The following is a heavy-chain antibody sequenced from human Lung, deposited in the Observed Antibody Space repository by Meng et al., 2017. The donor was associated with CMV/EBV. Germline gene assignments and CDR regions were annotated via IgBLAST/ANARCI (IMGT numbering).Heavy chain of an antibody. CDR2: IDDSGST. Sequence: GQLPGSGPRLGEPLGTWSLTFGFTGVSLSSTIRWTWVRQPPGKGLEWIGDIDDSGSTNYNPSPNSRISISLDKSKNHFSLKVNSVTAADTAVYYCARGKQDAWELLAYWGQGALVTVSS. V-gene: IGHV4-4*02. CDR1: GVSLSSTIR. D-gene: IGHD1-26*01. J-gene: IGHJ4*02. CDR3: ARGKQDAWELLAY.